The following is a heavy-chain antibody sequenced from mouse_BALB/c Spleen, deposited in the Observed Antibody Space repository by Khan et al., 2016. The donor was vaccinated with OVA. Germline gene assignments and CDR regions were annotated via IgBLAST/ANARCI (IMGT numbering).Heavy chain of an antibody. CDR2: ILPGSGSR. Sequence: QVRLQQSGAELMKPGASVKISCKATGYTFSGYWLEWVKQRPGHGLEWIGEILPGSGSRNYNEKFKGKATFTADISSKTTYMQLSSLTSEYSAVYYCARVNYGSRDYFDYWGQGTTLTVSS. J-gene: IGHJ2*01. CDR3: ARVNYGSRDYFDY. V-gene: IGHV1-9*01. D-gene: IGHD1-1*01. CDR1: GYTFSGYW.